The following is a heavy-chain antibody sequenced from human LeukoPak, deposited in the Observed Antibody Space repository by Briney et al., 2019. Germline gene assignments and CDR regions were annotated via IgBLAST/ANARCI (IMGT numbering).Heavy chain of an antibody. D-gene: IGHD6-19*01. CDR3: ARVGVSGWPNWFDP. CDR1: GGSISSYY. V-gene: IGHV4-4*07. CDR2: IYTSGST. J-gene: IGHJ5*02. Sequence: PSETLSLTCTVSGGSISSYYWSWIRQPAGKGLEWIGRIYTSGSTNYNPSLKSRVTMSVDTSKNQFPLKLSSVTAADTAVYYCARVGVSGWPNWFDPWGQGTLVTVSS.